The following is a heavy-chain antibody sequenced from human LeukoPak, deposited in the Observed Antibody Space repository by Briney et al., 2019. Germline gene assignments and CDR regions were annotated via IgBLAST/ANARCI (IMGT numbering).Heavy chain of an antibody. CDR1: GFTFSDYY. CDR2: ISSSSSYT. J-gene: IGHJ5*02. Sequence: GGSLRLSCAASGFTFSDYYMSWIRQAPGKGLEWVSYISSSSSYTNYADSVKGRFTISRDNAKNSLYLQMNSLRAEDAAVYYCAREWLHAHNCFDPWGQGTLVTVSS. CDR3: AREWLHAHNCFDP. D-gene: IGHD5-12*01. V-gene: IGHV3-11*06.